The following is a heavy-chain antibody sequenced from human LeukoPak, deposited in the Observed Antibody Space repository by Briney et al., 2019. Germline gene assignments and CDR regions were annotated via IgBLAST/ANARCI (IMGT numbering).Heavy chain of an antibody. J-gene: IGHJ5*01. D-gene: IGHD2-15*01. V-gene: IGHV3-23*01. CDR2: FSPDGI. CDR3: AKDYARGGCSLAHCNPIDS. CDR1: GFTFSTFA. Sequence: GGSLRLSCAASGFTFSTFAMTWVRQAPGKGLEWVSTFSPDGIHYADSVKGRFAISRDDSMSTLFLQMNSLRAEDTAIYYCAKDYARGGCSLAHCNPIDSWGQEPWSPSPQ.